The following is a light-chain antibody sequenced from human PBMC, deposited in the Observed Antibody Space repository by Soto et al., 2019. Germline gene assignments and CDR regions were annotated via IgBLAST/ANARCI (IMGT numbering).Light chain of an antibody. CDR3: SSYTSSSTLV. J-gene: IGLJ2*01. V-gene: IGLV2-14*03. CDR2: DIT. Sequence: QSALAQPASVSGSPGQSITISCTGTSSDVGAYTYVSWYQQHPGKAPKVMIYDITNRPSGVSDRFSGSKSGNTASLTISGLQAEDEADYYCSSYTSSSTLVFGGGTKLTVL. CDR1: SSDVGAYTY.